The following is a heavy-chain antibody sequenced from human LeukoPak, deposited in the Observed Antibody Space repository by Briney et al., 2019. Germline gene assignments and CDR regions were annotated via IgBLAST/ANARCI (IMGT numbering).Heavy chain of an antibody. J-gene: IGHJ4*02. V-gene: IGHV1-18*01. Sequence: GASVKVSCKASGCTFTSYDVSWVRQAPGQGLEWMGWISAYNGNTNYAQKFQGRVTMTTDTSTSTAYMELRSLRSDDTAVYYCARVGRDSSSWLFDYWGQGTPVTVS. CDR2: ISAYNGNT. CDR1: GCTFTSYD. CDR3: ARVGRDSSSWLFDY. D-gene: IGHD6-13*01.